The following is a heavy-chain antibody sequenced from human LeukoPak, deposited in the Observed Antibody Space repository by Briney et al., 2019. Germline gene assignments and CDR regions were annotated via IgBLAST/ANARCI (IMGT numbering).Heavy chain of an antibody. J-gene: IGHJ4*02. Sequence: PSETLSLTCTVSGGSISNYYWSWIRQPAGKGLEWIGRIYSSGSTNCNPSLKSRVTMSADTSKNQFSLKLTSVTAADTAVYYCARESIGARVDYWGQGTLVTVSS. V-gene: IGHV4-4*07. CDR1: GGSISNYY. D-gene: IGHD2-15*01. CDR3: ARESIGARVDY. CDR2: IYSSGST.